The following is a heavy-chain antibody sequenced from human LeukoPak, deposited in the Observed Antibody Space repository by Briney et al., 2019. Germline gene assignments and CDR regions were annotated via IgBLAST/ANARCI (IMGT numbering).Heavy chain of an antibody. Sequence: SETLSLTCSVSGSSINTNSYWAWIRQTPGTGLEWIGSSHHGGNTYYHPSLKSRVTISIDMSKNQFSLELYSVTAADTAVYYCARWLGKGFDMWGQGTVVTVSS. V-gene: IGHV4-38-2*01. CDR3: ARWLGKGFDM. CDR2: SHHGGNT. J-gene: IGHJ3*02. D-gene: IGHD3-22*01. CDR1: GSSINTNSY.